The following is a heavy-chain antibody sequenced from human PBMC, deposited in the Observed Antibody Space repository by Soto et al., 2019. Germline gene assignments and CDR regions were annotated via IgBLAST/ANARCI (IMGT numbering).Heavy chain of an antibody. D-gene: IGHD5-12*01. CDR2: ISGSGGST. CDR1: GFTFSSYA. Sequence: GGSLRLSCAASGFTFSSYAMSWVRQAPGKGLEWVSAISGSGGSTYYADSVKGRLTISRDNSKNTRYLQMNSLRAEDTAVYYCAKKSGGYSGYDWECFDYWGQGTLVTVSS. J-gene: IGHJ4*02. CDR3: AKKSGGYSGYDWECFDY. V-gene: IGHV3-23*01.